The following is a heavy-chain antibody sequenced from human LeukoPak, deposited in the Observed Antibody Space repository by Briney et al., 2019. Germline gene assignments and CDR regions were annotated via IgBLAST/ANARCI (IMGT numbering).Heavy chain of an antibody. D-gene: IGHD3-10*01. Sequence: TGRSLRLSCTASGFTFGDYAMSRVRQAPGKGLEWVGFIRSKAYGGTTEYAASVKGRFTISRDDSKSIAYLQMNSLKTEDTAVYYCTRGTMVRGVIISVDYWGQGTLVTVSS. CDR2: IRSKAYGGTT. CDR1: GFTFGDYA. J-gene: IGHJ4*02. V-gene: IGHV3-49*04. CDR3: TRGTMVRGVIISVDY.